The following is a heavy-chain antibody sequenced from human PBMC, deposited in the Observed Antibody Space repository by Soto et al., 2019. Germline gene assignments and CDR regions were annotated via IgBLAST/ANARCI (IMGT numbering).Heavy chain of an antibody. D-gene: IGHD2-21*02. CDR2: ISYDGSNK. CDR1: GFTFSSYA. CDR3: ARDFGAYCGCDCYSGAHDY. Sequence: QVQLVESGGGVVQPGRSLRLSCAASGFTFSSYAMHWVRQAPGKGLEWVAVISYDGSNKYYADSVKGRFTISRDNSKNTLYLQMNSLRAEDTAVYYCARDFGAYCGCDCYSGAHDYWGQGTRVTVSS. V-gene: IGHV3-30-3*01. J-gene: IGHJ4*02.